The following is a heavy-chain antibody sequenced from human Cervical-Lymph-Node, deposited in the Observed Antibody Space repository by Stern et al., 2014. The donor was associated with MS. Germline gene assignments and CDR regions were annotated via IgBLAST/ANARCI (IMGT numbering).Heavy chain of an antibody. CDR1: GYTFTRYY. V-gene: IGHV1-46*01. CDR3: ARATTGAGFDL. D-gene: IGHD1-26*01. J-gene: IGHJ3*01. Sequence: VQSGPEVKKPGASVNISCKASGYTFTRYYIHWVRQAPGQGLEWLGIINPSGGSTNYAQKFQGRVTMPRDTSTSTIYMELSSLTSEDTAVYYCARATTGAGFDLWGQGTMVTVSS. CDR2: INPSGGST.